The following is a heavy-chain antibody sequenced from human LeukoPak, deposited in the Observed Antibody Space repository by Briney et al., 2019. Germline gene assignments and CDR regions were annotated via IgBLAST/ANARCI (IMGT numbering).Heavy chain of an antibody. V-gene: IGHV1-18*01. J-gene: IGHJ5*02. Sequence: ASVTVSCTASGYTFPNYGVGWVRQAPGQGLEWMGWISAHNGNTNYAQKLQGRVTMTTDTSISTAYMELSRLRSDDTAVYYCARVADIVVVVAATRRCWFDPWGQGTLVTVSS. CDR1: GYTFPNYG. D-gene: IGHD2-15*01. CDR3: ARVADIVVVVAATRRCWFDP. CDR2: ISAHNGNT.